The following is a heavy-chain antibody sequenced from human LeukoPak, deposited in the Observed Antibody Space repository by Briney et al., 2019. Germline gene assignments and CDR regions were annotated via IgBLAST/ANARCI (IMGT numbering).Heavy chain of an antibody. CDR3: ARGTDCSGGSCYRSIVRFPYYYYGMDV. CDR1: GGSFSGYY. D-gene: IGHD2-15*01. J-gene: IGHJ6*02. V-gene: IGHV4-34*01. CDR2: INHSGST. Sequence: RTSETLSLTCAVYGGSFSGYYWSWIRQPPGKGLEWIGEINHSGSTNYNPSLKSRVTISVDTSKNQFSLKLSSVTAADTAVYYCARGTDCSGGSCYRSIVRFPYYYYGMDVWGQGTTVTVSS.